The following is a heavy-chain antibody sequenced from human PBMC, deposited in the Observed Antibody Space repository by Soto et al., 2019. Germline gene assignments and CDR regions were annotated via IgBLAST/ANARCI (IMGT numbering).Heavy chain of an antibody. V-gene: IGHV3-23*01. D-gene: IGHD2-8*01. CDR3: AKTLPGHCTNGVCYGDYYYYGMDV. CDR2: ISGSGGST. Sequence: LSLTCAASGFTFSSYAMSWVRQAPGKGLEWVSAISGSGGSTYYADSVKGRFTISRDNSKNTLYLQMNSLRAEDTAVYYCAKTLPGHCTNGVCYGDYYYYGMDVWGQGTTVTVSS. CDR1: GFTFSSYA. J-gene: IGHJ6*02.